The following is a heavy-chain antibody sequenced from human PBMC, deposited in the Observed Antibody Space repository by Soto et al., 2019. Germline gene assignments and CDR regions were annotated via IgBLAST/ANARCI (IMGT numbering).Heavy chain of an antibody. D-gene: IGHD6-25*01. J-gene: IGHJ4*02. Sequence: EVHLEESGGGLVQPGESLRLSCAVSGFMFSSYWMNWVRQAPGKGLEWVANIKEDGSDSNHVDSVKGRFTISRDNAKNLLFLQMKSLGVEDTAVYFCARTGDGYNDSLDYWGQGALVTVSS. CDR1: GFMFSSYW. CDR3: ARTGDGYNDSLDY. CDR2: IKEDGSDS. V-gene: IGHV3-7*01.